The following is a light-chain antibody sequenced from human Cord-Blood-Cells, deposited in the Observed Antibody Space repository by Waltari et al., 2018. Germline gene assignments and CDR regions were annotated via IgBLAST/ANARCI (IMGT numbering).Light chain of an antibody. CDR1: RSVVGGYNY. V-gene: IGLV2-14*01. J-gene: IGLJ1*01. CDR3: SSYTSSSTYV. CDR2: DVS. Sequence: SALTQPASVSASPRQSLTLSATGTRSVVGGYNYVSWYQQHPGKAPKLMIYDVSNRPSGVSNRFSGSKSGNTASLTISGLQAEDEADYYCSSYTSSSTYVFGTGTKVTVL.